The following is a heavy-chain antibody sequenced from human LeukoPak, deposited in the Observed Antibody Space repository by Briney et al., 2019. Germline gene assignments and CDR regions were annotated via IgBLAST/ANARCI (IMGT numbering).Heavy chain of an antibody. D-gene: IGHD6-13*01. J-gene: IGHJ6*03. CDR2: INAANGHT. Sequence: ASVKVSCKASGYTFTNYAIHWVRQTPGQRFEWMGWINAANGHTKYSQEFQDRITITRDTFATTAYMELSSLRSEDTAVYYCARGGSSSWYNTDYYYMDVWGKGTTVTISS. CDR3: ARGGSSSWYNTDYYYMDV. CDR1: GYTFTNYA. V-gene: IGHV1-3*03.